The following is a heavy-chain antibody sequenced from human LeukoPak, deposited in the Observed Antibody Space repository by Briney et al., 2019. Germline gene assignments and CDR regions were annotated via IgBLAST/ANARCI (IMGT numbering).Heavy chain of an antibody. J-gene: IGHJ6*02. CDR1: GGTFISYA. CDR3: ARGRQSMDV. CDR2: MNPNSGNT. Sequence: ASVKVSCKASGGTFISYAINWVRQATGQGLEWMGWMNPNSGNTGYAQKFQGRVTMTRNTSISTAYMELSSLRSEDTAVYYCARGRQSMDVWGQGTTVTVSS. V-gene: IGHV1-8*02.